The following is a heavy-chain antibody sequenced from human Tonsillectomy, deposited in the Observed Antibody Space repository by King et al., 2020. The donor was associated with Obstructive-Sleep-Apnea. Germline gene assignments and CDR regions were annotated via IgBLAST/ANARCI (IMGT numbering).Heavy chain of an antibody. D-gene: IGHD3-22*01. J-gene: IGHJ2*01. Sequence: TLQESGPVLVKPTENLTLTCTVSGFSLSNTRMGVSWIRQPPGKALEWLAHIFSNDEKSYSTSLKSRLTISKDTSKSQVVLTMTNMDPVDTATYYCARIKSDYYDSSGYYSATWYFDLWGRGTLVTVSS. V-gene: IGHV2-26*01. CDR3: ARIKSDYYDSSGYYSATWYFDL. CDR1: GFSLSNTRMG. CDR2: IFSNDEK.